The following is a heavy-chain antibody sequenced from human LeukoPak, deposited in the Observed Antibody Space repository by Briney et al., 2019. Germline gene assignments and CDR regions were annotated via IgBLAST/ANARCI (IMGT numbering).Heavy chain of an antibody. CDR3: ARDSDDYGDYFGY. Sequence: GGSLRLSCAASGFTFSSYSMNWVRQAPGKGLEGVSSISSSSSYIYYADSVKGRFTISRDNAKNSLYLQMNSLRAEDTAGYYCARDSDDYGDYFGYWGQGTLVTVSS. D-gene: IGHD4-17*01. J-gene: IGHJ4*02. CDR1: GFTFSSYS. V-gene: IGHV3-21*01. CDR2: ISSSSSYI.